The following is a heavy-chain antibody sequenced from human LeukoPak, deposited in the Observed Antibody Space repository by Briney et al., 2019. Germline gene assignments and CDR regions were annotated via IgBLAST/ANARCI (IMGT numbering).Heavy chain of an antibody. CDR3: AETSDSSGYSLNY. J-gene: IGHJ4*02. Sequence: ASVKVSCKASGYTFTAYHIHWVRQAPGQGLEWMGWINPNTGGTKYAERFQDRATMTRDTSISTAYMDLSSLRSDDTAVYYCAETSDSSGYSLNYWGQGTLVTVSS. V-gene: IGHV1-2*02. D-gene: IGHD3-22*01. CDR1: GYTFTAYH. CDR2: INPNTGGT.